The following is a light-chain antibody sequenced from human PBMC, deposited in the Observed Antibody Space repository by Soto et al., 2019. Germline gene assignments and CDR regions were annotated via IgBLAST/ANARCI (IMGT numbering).Light chain of an antibody. CDR3: YSSRSPSTTFYV. CDR1: SSDIGGSNY. CDR2: GVS. Sequence: QSALTQPASVSGSPGQSITISCAGTSSDIGGSNYVSWYQQHPGKAPKLMIYGVSNRPSGVSTRFSGSKSGNTASLTISGLQAEDEADYFCYSSRSPSTTFYVFGTGTKVTVL. J-gene: IGLJ1*01. V-gene: IGLV2-14*03.